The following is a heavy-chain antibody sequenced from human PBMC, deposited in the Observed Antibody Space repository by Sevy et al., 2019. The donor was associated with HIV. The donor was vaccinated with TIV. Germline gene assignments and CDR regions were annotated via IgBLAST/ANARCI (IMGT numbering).Heavy chain of an antibody. V-gene: IGHV3-33*08. J-gene: IGHJ4*02. CDR2: IWFDGSNI. CDR1: GFTFTNYA. CDR3: ARERTYLFDY. Sequence: GGSLRLSCAASGFTFTNYAMNWVRQAPGKGLEWVADIWFDGSNIHYADSVRGRFTISRDNSKNTLSLHMSSLRVEDTAVYYCARERTYLFDYCGQGTLVTVSS.